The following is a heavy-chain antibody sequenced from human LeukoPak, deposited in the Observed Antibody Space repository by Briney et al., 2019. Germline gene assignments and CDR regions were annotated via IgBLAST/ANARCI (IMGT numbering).Heavy chain of an antibody. V-gene: IGHV3-23*01. CDR1: GFTFSSYA. D-gene: IGHD4-23*01. CDR3: AKDAYGGIVVGWYFDL. Sequence: PGGSLRLSCAASGFTFSSYAMSWVRQAPGKGLEWVSAISGSGGSTYYADSVKGRFTISRDNSKNTLYLQMNSLRAEDTAVYYCAKDAYGGIVVGWYFDLWGRGTLVTVSS. J-gene: IGHJ2*01. CDR2: ISGSGGST.